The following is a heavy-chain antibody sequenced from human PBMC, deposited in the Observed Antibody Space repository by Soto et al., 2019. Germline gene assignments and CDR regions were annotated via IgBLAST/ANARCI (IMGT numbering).Heavy chain of an antibody. Sequence: GGSLRPSCAASGFTFDNCGMHWVRQAPGKGLEWVSGISWDSGTIGYADSVKGRFTISRDDAKNSLYLQMNSLRREDTALYYCVQGRYPTMATPLDHWGQGTRVTVSS. D-gene: IGHD1-1*01. J-gene: IGHJ5*02. CDR2: ISWDSGTI. CDR3: VQGRYPTMATPLDH. CDR1: GFTFDNCG. V-gene: IGHV3-9*01.